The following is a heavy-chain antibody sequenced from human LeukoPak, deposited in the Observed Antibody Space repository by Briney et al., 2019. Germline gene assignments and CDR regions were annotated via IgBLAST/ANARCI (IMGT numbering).Heavy chain of an antibody. CDR3: ARDYGSGSYPRIYFDY. J-gene: IGHJ4*02. D-gene: IGHD3-10*01. CDR2: ISYDGTNK. Sequence: PGGSLRLSCAASGFPFSPYAMHWVRQAPDQGLEWVAVISYDGTNKYYADSVKGRFTISRDNSKNTLYLQMNSLRAEDTAVYFCARDYGSGSYPRIYFDYWGQGTLVTVSS. CDR1: GFPFSPYA. V-gene: IGHV3-30*04.